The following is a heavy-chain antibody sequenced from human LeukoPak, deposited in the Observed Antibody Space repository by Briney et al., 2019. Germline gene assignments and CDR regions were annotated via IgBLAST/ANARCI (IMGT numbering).Heavy chain of an antibody. CDR3: ARECGSTSCYDY. V-gene: IGHV4-39*07. J-gene: IGHJ4*02. Sequence: SETLSLTCTVSGGSISSNNYYWGYLRQPPGKGLEWIGSIYYSGTTYYNPSLKSRVTMSVDMSENRFSLKLSSVTAADTAVYYCARECGSTSCYDYWGQGTLVTVSS. CDR2: IYYSGTT. CDR1: GGSISSNNYY. D-gene: IGHD2-2*01.